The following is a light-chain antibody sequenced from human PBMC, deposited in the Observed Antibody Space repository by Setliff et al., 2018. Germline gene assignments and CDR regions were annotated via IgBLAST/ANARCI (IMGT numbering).Light chain of an antibody. CDR2: GNS. V-gene: IGLV1-40*01. CDR3: QSYDSSLSGSV. CDR1: SSNIGAGYD. Sequence: QSVLTQAPSVSGAPGQRVTISCTGSSSNIGAGYDVHWYQQLPGTAPKLLIFGNSNRPSGVPDRFSGSKSGTSVSLAITGLQAEDEADYYCQSYDSSLSGSVFGTGTKVTVL. J-gene: IGLJ1*01.